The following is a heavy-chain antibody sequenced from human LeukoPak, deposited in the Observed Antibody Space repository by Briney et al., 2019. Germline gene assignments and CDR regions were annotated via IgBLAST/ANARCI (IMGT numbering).Heavy chain of an antibody. CDR1: GGSISSSNW. J-gene: IGHJ4*02. CDR3: ARAWRGIGTSRLVTYYFDY. Sequence: PSGTLPLTCAVSGGSISSSNWWSWVRQPPGKGLEWIGEIYHSGSTNYNPSLKSRVTISVDKSKNQFSLKLSSVTAADTAVYYCARAWRGIGTSRLVTYYFDYWGQGTLVTVSS. V-gene: IGHV4-4*02. CDR2: IYHSGST. D-gene: IGHD1-14*01.